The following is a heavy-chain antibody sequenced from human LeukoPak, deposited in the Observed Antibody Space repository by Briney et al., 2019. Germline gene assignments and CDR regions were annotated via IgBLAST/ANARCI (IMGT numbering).Heavy chain of an antibody. CDR1: GGSISSYY. CDR2: IYYSGST. J-gene: IGHJ3*02. V-gene: IGHV4-59*01. Sequence: SETLSHTCTVSGGSISSYYWSWIRQPPGKGLEWIGYIYYSGSTNYNPSLKSRVTISVDTSKNQFSLKLSSVTAADTAVYYCARGRGYSSSSGAFDIWGQGTMVTVSS. D-gene: IGHD6-6*01. CDR3: ARGRGYSSSSGAFDI.